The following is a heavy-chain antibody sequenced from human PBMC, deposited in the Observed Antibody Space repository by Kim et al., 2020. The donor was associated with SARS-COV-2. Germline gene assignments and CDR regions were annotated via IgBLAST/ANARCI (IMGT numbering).Heavy chain of an antibody. CDR2: INSRSSHI. J-gene: IGHJ6*02. CDR1: GFMFSSYD. D-gene: IGHD2-2*01. CDR3: ARDKHQSASAGGMDV. Sequence: GGSLRLSCAASGFMFSSYDMNWVRQAPGKGPEWISYINSRSSHIYYADSARGRFTISRDNAKNSLYLQMDSLRVEDTAVFYCARDKHQSASAGGMDVWRRGPTVTVSS. V-gene: IGHV3-21*01.